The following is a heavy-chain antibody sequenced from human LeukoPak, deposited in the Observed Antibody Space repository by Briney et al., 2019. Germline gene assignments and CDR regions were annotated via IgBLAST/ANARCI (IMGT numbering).Heavy chain of an antibody. CDR2: ISYDGSNK. D-gene: IGHD2-15*01. J-gene: IGHJ4*02. Sequence: PGGSLRLSCTASGFTFSDYAIHWVRQAPGKGLEWVAVISYDGSNKYYTDSVQGRFTISRDNSKNMLYLQMNSLRTEDTALYYCVRTDCSGGSCYPNFDYWGQGTLVTVSS. CDR1: GFTFSDYA. V-gene: IGHV3-30*04. CDR3: VRTDCSGGSCYPNFDY.